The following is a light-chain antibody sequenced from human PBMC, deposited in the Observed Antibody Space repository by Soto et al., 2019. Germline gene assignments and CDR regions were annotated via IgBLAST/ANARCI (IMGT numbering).Light chain of an antibody. Sequence: EIVLTQSPATLSVSPAERAALSCRASQSVSNNLAWYQQKPGQPPRLLIFGASTRATGIPARCSGSGSEAEFALTISTLQSEDFAVYYCQQYSVWPLTFGGGTKVEIK. V-gene: IGKV3D-15*01. CDR3: QQYSVWPLT. J-gene: IGKJ4*01. CDR1: QSVSNN. CDR2: GAS.